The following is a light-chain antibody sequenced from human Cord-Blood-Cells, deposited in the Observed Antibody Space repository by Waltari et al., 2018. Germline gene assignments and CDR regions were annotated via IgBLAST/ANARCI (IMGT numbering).Light chain of an antibody. CDR1: SSDVGSYNL. CDR3: SSYTSSSTWV. V-gene: IGLV2-14*02. J-gene: IGLJ3*02. CDR2: EGS. Sequence: QSALTQPASVSGSPGQSITISCTGTSSDVGSYNLVSWYQQHPGKAPKLMLYEGSKRPSGVSNRFSGSKSGNTASLTSSGLQAEDEADYYCSSYTSSSTWVFGGGTKLTVL.